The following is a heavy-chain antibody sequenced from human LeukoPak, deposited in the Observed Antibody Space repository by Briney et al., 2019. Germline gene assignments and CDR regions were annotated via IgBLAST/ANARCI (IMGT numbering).Heavy chain of an antibody. CDR1: GYTFTGYY. CDR3: ARVYHNCGGDCYPYFDY. V-gene: IGHV1-2*02. Sequence: ASVKVSCKASGYTFTGYYMHWVRQAPGQGLEWMGWINPNSGGTNYAQKFQGRVTKTRDTSISTAYMELSRLRSDDTAVYYCARVYHNCGGDCYPYFDYWGQGTLVTVSS. J-gene: IGHJ4*02. CDR2: INPNSGGT. D-gene: IGHD2-21*01.